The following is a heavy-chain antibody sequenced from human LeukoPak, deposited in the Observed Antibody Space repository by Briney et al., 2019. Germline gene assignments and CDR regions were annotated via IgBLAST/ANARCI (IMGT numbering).Heavy chain of an antibody. V-gene: IGHV3-53*01. D-gene: IGHD1-26*01. J-gene: IGHJ3*02. Sequence: TGGSLRLSCVGSGFSLSSNYMSWVRQAPGKGLEWVSVLDSGTRTYYADSVKGRFTISRDNSKNTLYLQMNSLRAEDTAVYYCARTIVGATNDALDIWGQGTMVTVSS. CDR3: ARTIVGATNDALDI. CDR2: LDSGTRT. CDR1: GFSLSSNY.